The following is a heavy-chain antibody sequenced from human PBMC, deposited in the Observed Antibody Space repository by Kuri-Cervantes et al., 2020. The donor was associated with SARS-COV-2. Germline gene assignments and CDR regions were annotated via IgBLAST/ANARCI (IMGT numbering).Heavy chain of an antibody. CDR3: ARGGYSSGWYQRTNFDY. CDR2: INHSGST. CDR1: GGSISSSSYY. D-gene: IGHD6-19*01. V-gene: IGHV4-39*07. J-gene: IGHJ4*02. Sequence: SETLSLTCTVSGGSISSSSYYWGWIRQPPGKGLEWIGEINHSGSTSYNPSLKSRVTISVDTSKNQFSLKLSSVTAADTAVYYCARGGYSSGWYQRTNFDYWGQGTLVTVSS.